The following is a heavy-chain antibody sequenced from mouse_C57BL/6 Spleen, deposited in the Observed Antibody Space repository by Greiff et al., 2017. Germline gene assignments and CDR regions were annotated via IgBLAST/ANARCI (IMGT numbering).Heavy chain of an antibody. D-gene: IGHD1-1*01. CDR3: ARGSSSYWYFDV. J-gene: IGHJ1*03. CDR2: ISYDGSN. V-gene: IGHV3-6*01. CDR1: GYSITSGYY. Sequence: EVKLMESGPGLVKPSQSLSLTCSVTGYSITSGYYWNWIRQFPGNKLEWMGYISYDGSNNYNPSLKNRISITRDTSKNQFFLKLNSVTTEDTATYYCARGSSSYWYFDVWGTGTTVTVSS.